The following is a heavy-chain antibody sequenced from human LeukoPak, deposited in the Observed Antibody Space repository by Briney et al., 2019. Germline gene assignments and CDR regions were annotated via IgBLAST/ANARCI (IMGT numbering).Heavy chain of an antibody. CDR3: ARGRGYYFDY. CDR1: GGSISSGGYS. J-gene: IGHJ4*02. CDR2: IYHSGST. V-gene: IGHV4-30-2*01. Sequence: SQTLSLTCAVSGGSISSGGYSWSWIRQPPGKGLEWNGYIYHSGSTYYNPSLKSRVTISVDRSKNQFSLKLSSVTAADTAVYYCARGRGYYFDYWGQGTLVTVSS.